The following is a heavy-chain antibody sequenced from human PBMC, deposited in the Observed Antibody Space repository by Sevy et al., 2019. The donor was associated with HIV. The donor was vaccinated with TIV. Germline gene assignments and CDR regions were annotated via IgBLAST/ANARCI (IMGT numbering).Heavy chain of an antibody. J-gene: IGHJ4*02. V-gene: IGHV3-48*02. CDR1: GFSFSQYS. CDR3: ARVVLYYDANYCDF. Sequence: GGSLRLSCAASGFSFSQYSMNWVRQAPGKGLEWLSYISGSSGTIYYSGSVKGRFTISRENAKNLVYLQMNSLRDEDSAVYYCARVVLYYDANYCDFWGQGALVTVSS. D-gene: IGHD3-22*01. CDR2: ISGSSGTI.